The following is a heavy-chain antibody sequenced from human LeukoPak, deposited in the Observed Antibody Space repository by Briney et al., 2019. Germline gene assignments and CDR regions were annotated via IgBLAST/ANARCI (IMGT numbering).Heavy chain of an antibody. Sequence: GASVKVSCKASGYTFTSYDINWVRQATGQGLEWWGWTNPNSGNTGYAQKFQGRVTMTRNTSISTAYMELSSLRSEDTAVYYCARRIAAAGDAFDIWGQGTMVTVSS. CDR2: TNPNSGNT. V-gene: IGHV1-8*01. D-gene: IGHD6-13*01. CDR3: ARRIAAAGDAFDI. J-gene: IGHJ3*02. CDR1: GYTFTSYD.